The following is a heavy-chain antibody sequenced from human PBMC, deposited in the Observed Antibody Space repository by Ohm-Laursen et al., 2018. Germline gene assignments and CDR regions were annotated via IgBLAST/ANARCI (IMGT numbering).Heavy chain of an antibody. D-gene: IGHD2-2*01. CDR2: ISWNSGSI. J-gene: IGHJ6*02. CDR3: AKDLGYCSSTSCWHTNYYYYGMDV. Sequence: SLRLSCAASGFTFEDYGMHWVRQAPGKGLEWVSGISWNSGSIGYADSVKGRFTISRDNAKNSLYLQMNSLRAEDTALYYCAKDLGYCSSTSCWHTNYYYYGMDVWGQGTTVTVSS. CDR1: GFTFEDYG. V-gene: IGHV3-9*01.